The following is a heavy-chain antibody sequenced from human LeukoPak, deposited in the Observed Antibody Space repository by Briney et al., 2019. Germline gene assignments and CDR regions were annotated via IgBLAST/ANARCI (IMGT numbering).Heavy chain of an antibody. CDR1: GYTFTDSY. Sequence: ASVKVSCKPSGYTFTDSYIHWVRQAPRVGLQWMGWMSPNNGDTKYAEDFQDRVTMTRDTSINTAYMELTGLTPDDTAVYYCVRSPIGASAYWGRGTLVTVSS. V-gene: IGHV1-2*02. J-gene: IGHJ4*02. CDR3: VRSPIGASAY. CDR2: MSPNNGDT. D-gene: IGHD3-10*01.